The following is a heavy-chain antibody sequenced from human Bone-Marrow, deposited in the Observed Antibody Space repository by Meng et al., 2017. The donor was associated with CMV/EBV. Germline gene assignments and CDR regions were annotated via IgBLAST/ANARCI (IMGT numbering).Heavy chain of an antibody. CDR3: AKDRDPSWFGDLLNDAFDI. J-gene: IGHJ3*02. CDR1: GFTFSNYA. Sequence: GGSLRLSCAASGFTFSNYAMSWVRQAPGKGLEWVSAISATSGSTYYADSVKGRFTISRDNSKNTLYLQVNSLIAEDTTLYSFAKDRDPSWFGDLLNDAFDIWGQGTMVTVSS. D-gene: IGHD3-10*01. V-gene: IGHV3-23*01. CDR2: ISATSGST.